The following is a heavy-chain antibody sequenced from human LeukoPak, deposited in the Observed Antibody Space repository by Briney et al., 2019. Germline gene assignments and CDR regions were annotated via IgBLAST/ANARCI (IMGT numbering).Heavy chain of an antibody. J-gene: IGHJ4*02. Sequence: SETLSLTCTVSGGSISSYYWSWIRQPPGKGLEWIGYIYYSGRTNYNPSLKSRVTISVDTSKNQFSLKLSSVTAADTAVYYCAATGWLLGSQLDYWGQGTLVTVSS. CDR3: AATGWLLGSQLDY. D-gene: IGHD5-12*01. CDR1: GGSISSYY. V-gene: IGHV4-59*01. CDR2: IYYSGRT.